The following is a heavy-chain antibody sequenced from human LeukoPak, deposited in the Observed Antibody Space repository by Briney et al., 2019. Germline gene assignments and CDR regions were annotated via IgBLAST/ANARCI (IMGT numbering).Heavy chain of an antibody. CDR2: IYYTGNT. Sequence: SETLSLTCTVSGDSITNYFWSWIRQPPGKGLEWIGYIYYTGNTNYKPSLKSRVTISVGTSTNQFSLRLRSVTAADTAVYYCARGRAAYSAYYFDYWGRGTLVTVSS. J-gene: IGHJ4*02. D-gene: IGHD2-15*01. CDR1: GDSITNYF. V-gene: IGHV4-59*01. CDR3: ARGRAAYSAYYFDY.